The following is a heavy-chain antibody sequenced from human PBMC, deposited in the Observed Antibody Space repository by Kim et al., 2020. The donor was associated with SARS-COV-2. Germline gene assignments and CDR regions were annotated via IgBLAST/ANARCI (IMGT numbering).Heavy chain of an antibody. CDR3: ARGYCSSTSCYGSRTFDY. V-gene: IGHV4-34*01. CDR2: INHSGST. Sequence: SETLSLTCAVYGGSFSGYYWSWIRQPPGKGLEWIGEINHSGSTNYNPSLKSRVTISVDTSKNQFSLKLSSVTAADTAVYYCARGYCSSTSCYGSRTFDYWGQGTLVTGSS. CDR1: GGSFSGYY. D-gene: IGHD2-2*01. J-gene: IGHJ4*02.